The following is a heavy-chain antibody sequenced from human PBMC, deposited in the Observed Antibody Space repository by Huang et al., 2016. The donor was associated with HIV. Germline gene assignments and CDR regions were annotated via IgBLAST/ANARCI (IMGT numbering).Heavy chain of an antibody. Sequence: QITLKESGPTLVKPTQTLTLTCTFSGFSLSIGRVGVGWIRQPPGKAPEWLALIYWDDDKRYSPTVQNRSTITEGASTNQVGLTMTNMDPVDTGTYYFAHRRGRWEGDWFDPWGQGTLVTVSS. V-gene: IGHV2-5*02. CDR2: IYWDDDK. CDR3: AHRRGRWEGDWFDP. D-gene: IGHD1-26*01. CDR1: GFSLSIGRVG. J-gene: IGHJ5*02.